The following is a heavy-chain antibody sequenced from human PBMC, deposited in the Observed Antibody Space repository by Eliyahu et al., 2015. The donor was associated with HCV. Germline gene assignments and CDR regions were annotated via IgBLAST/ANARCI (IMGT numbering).Heavy chain of an antibody. CDR3: ARDLINIGLFIGRSSRYTMDV. CDR1: GFXFSSNA. J-gene: IGHJ6*02. D-gene: IGHD3/OR15-3a*01. V-gene: IGHV3-30-3*01. Sequence: QVQLVESGGGVVRPGRALXLSCAASGFXFSSNAIXXVRQAPGKGLEWVAVISYDGSNKYYADSVKGRFTISRDNSKNTLYLQMNSLRAEDTAVYYCARDLINIGLFIGRSSRYTMDVWGQGTTVTVSS. CDR2: ISYDGSNK.